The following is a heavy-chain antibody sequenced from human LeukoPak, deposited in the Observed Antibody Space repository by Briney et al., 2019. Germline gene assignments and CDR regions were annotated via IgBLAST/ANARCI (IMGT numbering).Heavy chain of an antibody. CDR3: ARHLKKYCYYGMDV. J-gene: IGHJ6*02. Sequence: PSETLSLTCTVSGASISSDYWSWIRQAPGKGLEWIGDIYYSGATNYNFSLQSRVTISVDTSKNQFSLNLISVTAADTAVYYCARHLKKYCYYGMDVWGQGTTVTVSS. CDR2: IYYSGAT. V-gene: IGHV4-59*08. CDR1: GASISSDY.